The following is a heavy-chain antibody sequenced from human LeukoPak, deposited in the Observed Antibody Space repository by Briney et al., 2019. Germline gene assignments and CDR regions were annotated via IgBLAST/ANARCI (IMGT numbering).Heavy chain of an antibody. D-gene: IGHD2-2*01. CDR3: AKLRTAATFLVS. V-gene: IGHV4-4*07. CDR2: IHSSGTP. CDR1: GVSLSGYY. J-gene: IGHJ4*02. Sequence: SETLSLTCTVSGVSLSGYYWSWIRQPAGKGLEWIGRIHSSGTPHHNPSLESRVTMSVDTSKNQFSLRLAYVTDADTAVYYCAKLRTAATFLVSWGQGTLVTVSS.